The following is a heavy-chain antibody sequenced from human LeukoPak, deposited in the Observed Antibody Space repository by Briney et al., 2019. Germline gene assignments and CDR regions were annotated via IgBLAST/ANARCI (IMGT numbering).Heavy chain of an antibody. D-gene: IGHD6-6*01. CDR2: ISSSSSYI. CDR1: GFTFSSYS. Sequence: KPGGSLRLSCAASGFTFSSYSMNWVRQAPGKGLEWVSSISSSSSYIYYADSVKGRFTISRDNAKNSLYLQMNSLRAEDTAVYYCARYPSIAVRQYDYWGQGTLVTVSS. J-gene: IGHJ4*02. CDR3: ARYPSIAVRQYDY. V-gene: IGHV3-21*01.